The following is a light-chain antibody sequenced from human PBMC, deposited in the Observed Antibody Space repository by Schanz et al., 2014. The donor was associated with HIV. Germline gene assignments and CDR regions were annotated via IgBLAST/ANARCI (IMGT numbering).Light chain of an antibody. CDR2: GAS. CDR3: QLYGSSPLFT. J-gene: IGKJ3*01. V-gene: IGKV3-20*01. Sequence: EIVLTQSPATLSMSPGERATLSCRTSQSVSSSYLDWYQQKPGQAPRLLIYGASSRASGIPDRFSGSGSGTDFTLTISRLEPEDFAVYFCQLYGSSPLFTFGPGTKVEI. CDR1: QSVSSSY.